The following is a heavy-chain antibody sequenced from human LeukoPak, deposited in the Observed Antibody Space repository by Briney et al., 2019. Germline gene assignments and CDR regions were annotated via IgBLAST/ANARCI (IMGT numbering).Heavy chain of an antibody. J-gene: IGHJ4*02. D-gene: IGHD4-4*01. V-gene: IGHV4-59*01. CDR2: IYYSGST. Sequence: SETLSLTCTVSGGSISSYYWSWIRQPPGKGLEWIGYIYYSGSTNYNPSLKSRVTISVDTSKNQFSLKLSSVTAADTAVYYCARGFGSPSADYSKDDYWGQGTLVTVSS. CDR3: ARGFGSPSADYSKDDY. CDR1: GGSISSYY.